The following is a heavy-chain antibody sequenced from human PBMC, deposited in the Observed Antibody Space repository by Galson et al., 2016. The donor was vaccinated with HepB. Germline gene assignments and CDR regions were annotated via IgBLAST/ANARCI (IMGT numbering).Heavy chain of an antibody. CDR1: GFTFSDYE. J-gene: IGHJ4*02. Sequence: LRLSCAASGFTFSDYEMNWVRQAPGKGLEWVSYIDKSGGVKYYVDSVKGRFTISRDNAKKSLYLQMNSLRAEDTAVYYCARDPVVARSISKLDHWGQGILVTVSS. CDR3: ARDPVVARSISKLDH. CDR2: IDKSGGVK. D-gene: IGHD6-6*01. V-gene: IGHV3-48*03.